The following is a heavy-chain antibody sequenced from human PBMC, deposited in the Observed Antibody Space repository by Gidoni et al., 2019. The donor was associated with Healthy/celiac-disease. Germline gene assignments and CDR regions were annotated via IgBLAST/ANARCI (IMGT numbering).Heavy chain of an antibody. V-gene: IGHV4-34*01. CDR3: ASSYYYDSSGYQYYFDY. CDR1: GGSFSGYY. D-gene: IGHD3-22*01. J-gene: IGHJ4*02. Sequence: QVQLQQWGAGLLKPSETLSLTCAVYGGSFSGYYWCWIRQPPGKGLEWIGEINHSGSTNYNPSLKSRVTISVDTSKNQFSLKLSSVTAADTAVYYCASSYYYDSSGYQYYFDYWGQGTLVTVSS. CDR2: INHSGST.